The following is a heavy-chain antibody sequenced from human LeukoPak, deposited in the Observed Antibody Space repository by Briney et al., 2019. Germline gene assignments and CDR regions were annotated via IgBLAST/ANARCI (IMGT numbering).Heavy chain of an antibody. V-gene: IGHV1-8*03. CDR3: ARGTYYGFWSGWEGLDY. D-gene: IGHD3-3*01. CDR2: MNPNSGNT. J-gene: IGHJ4*02. Sequence: ASVKVSCKASGYTFTSYDINWVRQATGQGLEWMGWMNPNSGNTGYAQKFQGRVTITRNTSISTAYMELSSLRSEDTAVYYCARGTYYGFWSGWEGLDYWGQGTLVTVSS. CDR1: GYTFTSYD.